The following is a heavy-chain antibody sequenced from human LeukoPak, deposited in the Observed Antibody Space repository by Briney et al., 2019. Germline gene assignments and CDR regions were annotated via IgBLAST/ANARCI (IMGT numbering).Heavy chain of an antibody. D-gene: IGHD2-15*01. CDR3: ARGRYCSGGSCYYYYMDV. V-gene: IGHV4-59*01. J-gene: IGHJ6*03. CDR1: GGSISSYY. CDR2: IYYSGST. Sequence: SETLSLTCTVSGGSISSYYWSWIRQPPGKGLEWIGYIYYSGSTNYNPSLKSRVTISVDTSKNQFSLKLSSVTAADTAVYYCARGRYCSGGSCYYYYMDVWGKGTTVTISS.